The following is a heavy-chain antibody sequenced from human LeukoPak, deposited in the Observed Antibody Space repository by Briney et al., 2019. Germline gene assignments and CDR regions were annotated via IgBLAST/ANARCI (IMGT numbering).Heavy chain of an antibody. V-gene: IGHV3-23*01. J-gene: IGHJ4*02. D-gene: IGHD2-2*01. Sequence: GGSLRLSCAAPGFTFNAYAMSWVRQAPGKGLEWASSISGSGGSTYYAGSVEGRFTISRDNSRNTLYLQMNSLGAEDTAVYYCASNWRGCSSTTCYGGGLDYWGQGILVTVSS. CDR1: GFTFNAYA. CDR2: ISGSGGST. CDR3: ASNWRGCSSTTCYGGGLDY.